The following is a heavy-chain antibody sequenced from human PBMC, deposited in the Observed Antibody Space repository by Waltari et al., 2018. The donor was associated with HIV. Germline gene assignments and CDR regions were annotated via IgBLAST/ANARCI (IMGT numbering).Heavy chain of an antibody. J-gene: IGHJ6*02. D-gene: IGHD3-3*01. CDR3: ARATIFGVVIKTGGMDV. V-gene: IGHV1-69*06. CDR1: GGTFSSYA. CDR2: IIPIFGTA. Sequence: QVQLVQSGAEVKKPGSSVKVSCKASGGTFSSYAISWVRQAPGQGLEWMGGIIPIFGTANYAQKVQGRVTITADKSTSTAYMELSSLRSEETAVYYCARATIFGVVIKTGGMDVWGQGTTVTVSS.